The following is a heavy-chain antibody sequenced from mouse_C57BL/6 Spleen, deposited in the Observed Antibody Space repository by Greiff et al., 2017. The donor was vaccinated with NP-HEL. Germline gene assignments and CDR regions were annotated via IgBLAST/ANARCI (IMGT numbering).Heavy chain of an antibody. D-gene: IGHD2-1*01. V-gene: IGHV5-17*01. CDR2: ISSGSSTI. CDR3: ARPGNPRYFDD. Sequence: EVHLVESGGGLVKPGGSLKLSCAASGFTFSDYGMHWVRQAPEKGLEWVAYISSGSSTIYYADTVKGRFTISRDNAKNTLFLQMTSLRSEDTAMYYCARPGNPRYFDDWGKGTTVTVSS. CDR1: GFTFSDYG. J-gene: IGHJ1*03.